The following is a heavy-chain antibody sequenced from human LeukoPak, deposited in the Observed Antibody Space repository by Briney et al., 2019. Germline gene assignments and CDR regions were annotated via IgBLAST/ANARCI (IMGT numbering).Heavy chain of an antibody. V-gene: IGHV4-59*10. Sequence: SETLSLTCAVYGGSFSGYYWSWIRQPAGKGLEWIGRIYTSGSTNYNPSLKSRVTISVDTSKNQFSLKLSSVTAADTAVYYCARGAATMDWGQGTLVTVSS. CDR1: GGSFSGYY. CDR2: IYTSGST. D-gene: IGHD3-10*01. J-gene: IGHJ4*02. CDR3: ARGAATMD.